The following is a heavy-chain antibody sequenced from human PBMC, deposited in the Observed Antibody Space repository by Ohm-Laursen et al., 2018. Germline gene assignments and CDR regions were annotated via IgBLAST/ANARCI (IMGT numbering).Heavy chain of an antibody. D-gene: IGHD3-22*01. V-gene: IGHV3-9*01. Sequence: SLRLSCTASGFTFSDHYMSWIRQAPGKGLEWVSGISWNRGSIGYADSVKGRFTISRDNAKNTLYLQMNSVRVEDTAVYYCLSGSGYSSTWGQGTMVTVSS. CDR1: GFTFSDHY. CDR2: ISWNRGSI. J-gene: IGHJ3*01. CDR3: LSGSGYSST.